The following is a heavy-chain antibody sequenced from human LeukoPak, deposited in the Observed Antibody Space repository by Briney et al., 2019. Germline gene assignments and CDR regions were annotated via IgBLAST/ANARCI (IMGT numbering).Heavy chain of an antibody. CDR3: ARDRWVQSSPMSY. V-gene: IGHV3-30-3*01. CDR2: ISYDGSNK. J-gene: IGHJ4*02. D-gene: IGHD4-23*01. Sequence: GGCLRLSCAASGFTFSSYAMHWVRQAPGKGLEWVAVISYDGSNKYYADSVKGRFTISRDNSKNTLYLQMNSLRAEDTAVYYCARDRWVQSSPMSYWGQGTLVTVSS. CDR1: GFTFSSYA.